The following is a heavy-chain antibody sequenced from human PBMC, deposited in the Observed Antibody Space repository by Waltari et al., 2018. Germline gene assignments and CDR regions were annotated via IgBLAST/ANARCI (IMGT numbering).Heavy chain of an antibody. CDR3: ARGGGPRTIVAVTFDY. CDR1: GYAFTTVG. V-gene: IGHV1-18*01. CDR2: ISGYSGNA. J-gene: IGHJ4*02. Sequence: QVQLVQSGAEVKEPGASVKVSCRASGYAFTTVGINWVRQAPGHGLEWMGWISGYSGNANYEQKLQGRVTMTTDTSTSTAYLELRGLRPDDTAVYYCARGGGPRTIVAVTFDYWGQGTLVTVSS. D-gene: IGHD6-19*01.